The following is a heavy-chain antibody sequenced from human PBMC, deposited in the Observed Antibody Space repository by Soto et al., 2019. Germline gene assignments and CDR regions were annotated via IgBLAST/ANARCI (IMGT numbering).Heavy chain of an antibody. D-gene: IGHD3-3*01. Sequence: SETLSLTCAVYGGSFSGYYWTWIRQPPGKGLEWIGEINHSGSSKYSPSLKSRVTISLDTSKNQFSLRLNSVTAADTAVYYCARGTLSIFGVVINALDYWGRGTLVTVSS. V-gene: IGHV4-34*01. CDR2: INHSGSS. CDR1: GGSFSGYY. CDR3: ARGTLSIFGVVINALDY. J-gene: IGHJ4*02.